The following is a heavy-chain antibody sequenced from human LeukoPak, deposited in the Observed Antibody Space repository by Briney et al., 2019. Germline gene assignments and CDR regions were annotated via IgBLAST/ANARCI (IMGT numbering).Heavy chain of an antibody. CDR2: ISAYNGNT. CDR3: ARDWPSPTAGDYDY. Sequence: ASVKVSCKVSGYTLTELSMHWVRQAPGKGLEWMGWISAYNGNTNYAQKLQGRVTMTTDTSTSTVYMDLRSLRSDDTAVYYCARDWPSPTAGDYDYWGQGTLVTVSS. J-gene: IGHJ4*02. D-gene: IGHD4-17*01. V-gene: IGHV1-18*01. CDR1: GYTLTELS.